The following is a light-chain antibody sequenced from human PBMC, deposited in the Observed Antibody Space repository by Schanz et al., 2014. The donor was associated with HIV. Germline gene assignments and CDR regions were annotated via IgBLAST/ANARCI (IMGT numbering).Light chain of an antibody. CDR2: DAS. J-gene: IGKJ4*01. Sequence: EIVMTQSPATLSVSPGERATLSCRASQSVSTNLAWYQQKPGQAPRLLIYDASNRATGIPARFSGSGSGTDFTLAISSPQSDDVAVYYCQQYTAWPLTFGGGTKVEI. CDR3: QQYTAWPLT. V-gene: IGKV3D-15*01. CDR1: QSVSTN.